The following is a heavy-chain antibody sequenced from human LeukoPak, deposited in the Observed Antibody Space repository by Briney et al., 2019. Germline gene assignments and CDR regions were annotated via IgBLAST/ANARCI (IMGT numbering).Heavy chain of an antibody. CDR2: IYSGGST. CDR1: GFTVSSNY. J-gene: IGHJ3*02. CDR3: VRTGVTTRSAFDI. V-gene: IGHV3-66*01. Sequence: PGGSLRLSCAASGFTVSSNYMSWVRQAPGKGLEWVSVIYSGGSTYYADSVKGRFTISRDNSKNTLYLQMNSLRAEDTAVYYCVRTGVTTRSAFDIWGQGTMVTVSS. D-gene: IGHD4-17*01.